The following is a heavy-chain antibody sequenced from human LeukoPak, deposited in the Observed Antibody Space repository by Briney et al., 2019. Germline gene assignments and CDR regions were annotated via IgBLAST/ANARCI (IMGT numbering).Heavy chain of an antibody. V-gene: IGHV4-59*01. CDR1: GGSISSYY. CDR3: ARENDSDAFDI. D-gene: IGHD2-21*02. Sequence: SETLSLTCTVSGGSISSYYWSWIRQPPGKGLEWIGYIYYSGSTNYNPSLKSRVTISVDTSKNQFSLKLSSVTAADTAVYYCARENDSDAFDIWGQGTMVTVSS. CDR2: IYYSGST. J-gene: IGHJ3*02.